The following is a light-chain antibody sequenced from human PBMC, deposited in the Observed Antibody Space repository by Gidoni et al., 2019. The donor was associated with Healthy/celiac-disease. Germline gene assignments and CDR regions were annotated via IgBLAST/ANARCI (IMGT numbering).Light chain of an antibody. CDR2: DAS. Sequence: DIVLTQSPATLSLSPGERATLSCRASQSVSSYLAWYQQKPGQAPRLLIYDASNRATGIPARLSGSGSGTDFTLTSSSLEPEDFAVYYWQQRSNWPITFGQGTRLEIK. CDR3: QQRSNWPIT. CDR1: QSVSSY. J-gene: IGKJ5*01. V-gene: IGKV3-11*01.